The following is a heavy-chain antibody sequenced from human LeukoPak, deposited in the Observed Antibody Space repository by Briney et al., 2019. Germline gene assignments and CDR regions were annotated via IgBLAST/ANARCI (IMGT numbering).Heavy chain of an antibody. D-gene: IGHD3-10*01. CDR1: GFTFSSYA. V-gene: IGHV3-23*01. J-gene: IGHJ4*02. CDR3: AKGSLLWFGELHLIDY. Sequence: PGGSLRLSCAASGFTFSSYAMSWVRQAPGKGLEWVSAISGSGGSTYYADSVKGRFTISRDNSKNTLYPQMNSLRAEDTAVYYCAKGSLLWFGELHLIDYWGQGTLVTVSS. CDR2: ISGSGGST.